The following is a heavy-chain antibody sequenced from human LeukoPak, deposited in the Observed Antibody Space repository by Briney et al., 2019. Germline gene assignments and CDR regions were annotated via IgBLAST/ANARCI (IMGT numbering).Heavy chain of an antibody. CDR1: GGSFSGYY. J-gene: IGHJ4*02. D-gene: IGHD2-2*01. V-gene: IGHV4-34*01. CDR3: ARARDASSTSAYFDY. Sequence: SETLSLTCAVYGGSFSGYYWSWIRQPPGKGLEWIGEINHSGSTNYNPSLKSRVTISVDTSKNQFSLKLSSVTAADTAVYYCARARDASSTSAYFDYWGQGTLVTVSS. CDR2: INHSGST.